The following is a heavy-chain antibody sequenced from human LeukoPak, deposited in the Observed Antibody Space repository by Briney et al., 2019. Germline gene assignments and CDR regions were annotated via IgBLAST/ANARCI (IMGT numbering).Heavy chain of an antibody. Sequence: PGGSLRLSCAASGFTFSSYGMHWVRQAPGKGLEWVAVISYDGSNKYYADSVKGRFGISRDSSKNTLYLQMNSLRAEDTAVYYCVRVNTYYYDSSPSWGQGTLVTVSS. CDR1: GFTFSSYG. J-gene: IGHJ4*02. V-gene: IGHV3-30*03. CDR2: ISYDGSNK. D-gene: IGHD3-22*01. CDR3: VRVNTYYYDSSPS.